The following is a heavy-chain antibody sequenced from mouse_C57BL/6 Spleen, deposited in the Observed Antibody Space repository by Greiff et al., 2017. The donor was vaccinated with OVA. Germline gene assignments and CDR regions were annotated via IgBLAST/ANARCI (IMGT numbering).Heavy chain of an antibody. CDR2: IDPSDSYT. J-gene: IGHJ2*01. V-gene: IGHV1-69*01. Sequence: QFQLQQPGAELVMPGASVKLSCKASGSTFTSYWMHWVKQRPGQGLEWIGEIDPSDSYTNYNQKFKGKSTLTVDKSSSTAYMQLSSLTSEDSAVYYCARSYYGKSYYFDYWGQGTTLTVSS. CDR3: ARSYYGKSYYFDY. CDR1: GSTFTSYW. D-gene: IGHD2-1*01.